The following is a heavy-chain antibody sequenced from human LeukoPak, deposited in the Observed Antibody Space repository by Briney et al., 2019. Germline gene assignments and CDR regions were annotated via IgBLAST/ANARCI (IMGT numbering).Heavy chain of an antibody. CDR1: GGSISSYY. CDR3: TRSNSGWYNDDFDI. Sequence: SETLSLTCSVSGGSISSYYWSWIRQPPGKGLEWSGYVYDSGSTNYNPSLKSGVIISADTSKNQFSLKLSSVTAADMAVYYCTRSNSGWYNDDFDIWGKGTMVTVSS. J-gene: IGHJ3*02. CDR2: VYDSGST. D-gene: IGHD6-19*01. V-gene: IGHV4-59*08.